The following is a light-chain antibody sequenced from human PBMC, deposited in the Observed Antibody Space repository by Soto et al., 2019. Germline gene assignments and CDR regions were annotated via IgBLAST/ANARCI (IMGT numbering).Light chain of an antibody. CDR2: WAS. CDR3: QQYNNWPFS. J-gene: IGKJ5*01. CDR1: QSVFYSSNNKNS. V-gene: IGKV4-1*01. Sequence: DIVITQSPYSLSVSLCERATINCKSIQSVFYSSNNKNSLAWYKQIPGQPPKVLIYWASTRESGVPDRFSGSGSGTDFTLTISGLQSEDSAVYFCQQYNNWPFSFGQGTRLEIK.